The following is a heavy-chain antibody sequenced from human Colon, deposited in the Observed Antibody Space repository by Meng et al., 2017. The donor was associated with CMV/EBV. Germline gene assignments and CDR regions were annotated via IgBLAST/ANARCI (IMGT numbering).Heavy chain of an antibody. CDR1: GFTLSTYA. J-gene: IGHJ3*02. D-gene: IGHD3-22*01. V-gene: IGHV3-30*04. CDR3: ARKQIVSGGVAFDI. CDR2: ISYDGSEK. Sequence: GGSLRLSCAASGFTLSTYAMHWVRQAPGKGLEWVAAISYDGSEKYYADSVKGRFTISRDTSKNTLYLQMNSLRVEDTAVYHCARKQIVSGGVAFDIWGQGTMVTVSS.